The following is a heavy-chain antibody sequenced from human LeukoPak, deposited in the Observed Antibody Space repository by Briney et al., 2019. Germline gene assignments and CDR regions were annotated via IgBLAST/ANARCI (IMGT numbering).Heavy chain of an antibody. CDR1: GFTFSSYW. Sequence: GGSLRLSCAASGFTFSSYWMIWVRQAPGKGREGVANIKQDGSEKYYVDSVKGRFTISRDNAKNSLYLQMNSLRAKDTAVYYCARDLRSYYYGSGSYPLYWYFDLWGRGTLVTVSS. D-gene: IGHD3-10*01. V-gene: IGHV3-7*01. J-gene: IGHJ2*01. CDR3: ARDLRSYYYGSGSYPLYWYFDL. CDR2: IKQDGSEK.